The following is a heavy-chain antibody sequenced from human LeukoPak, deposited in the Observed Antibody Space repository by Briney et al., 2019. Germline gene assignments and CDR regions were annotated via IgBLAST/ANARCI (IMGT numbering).Heavy chain of an antibody. CDR1: GFIFSSYG. D-gene: IGHD3/OR15-3a*01. Sequence: PGGSLRISCAASGFIFSSYGIHWVRQAPGKGLEWVAVIWYDGNNKYYADSVRGRFTVSRDNSKDTLYLQMNSLRVEDTAVYYCARNLDDHNLNYYYYFAMDVWGQGTTVTVSS. CDR2: IWYDGNNK. CDR3: ARNLDDHNLNYYYYFAMDV. V-gene: IGHV3-33*01. J-gene: IGHJ6*02.